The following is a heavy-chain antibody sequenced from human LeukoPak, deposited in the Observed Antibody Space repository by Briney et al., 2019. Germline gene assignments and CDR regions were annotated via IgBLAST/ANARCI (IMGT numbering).Heavy chain of an antibody. CDR1: GFTFSSYE. Sequence: GGSLRLSCAASGFTFSSYEMNWVRQAPGKGLEWVSYISSSGSTIYYADSVKGRFTISRDNAKNSLYLQMNSLRAEDTAVYYCARGRRMGYYDSSGSYPDYWGQGTLVTVSS. V-gene: IGHV3-48*03. J-gene: IGHJ4*02. CDR2: ISSSGSTI. D-gene: IGHD3-22*01. CDR3: ARGRRMGYYDSSGSYPDY.